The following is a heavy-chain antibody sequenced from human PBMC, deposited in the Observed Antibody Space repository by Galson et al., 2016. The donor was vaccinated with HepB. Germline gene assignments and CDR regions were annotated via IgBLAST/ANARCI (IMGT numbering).Heavy chain of an antibody. CDR2: ISYDGSNK. CDR1: GFTFSSYG. V-gene: IGHV3-30*03. J-gene: IGHJ5*02. D-gene: IGHD3-22*01. CDR3: VVSVYYR. Sequence: SLRLSCAASGFTFSSYGMHWVRQAPGKGLEWVAVISYDGSNKYYADSVKGRFTISRDNSGHTLYLQMNSLIPEDTAVYYCVVSVYYRWGRGTLVTVSS.